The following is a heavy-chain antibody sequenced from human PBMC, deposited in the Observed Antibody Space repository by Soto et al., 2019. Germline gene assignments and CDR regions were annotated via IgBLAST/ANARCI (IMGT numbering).Heavy chain of an antibody. CDR2: ISESGST. Sequence: QVQLQQWGAGLVKPSETLSLSCAVYGQSFSGHSWAWIRQPPGKGLEWIGEISESGSTYYNPSLKSRVTISTDTSKNQFSLKLNSVTAADTAAYFCARGSGIVALPGELEDVNYDFWGQGTLVNVSS. CDR1: GQSFSGHS. V-gene: IGHV4-34*01. CDR3: ARGSGIVALPGELEDVNYDF. J-gene: IGHJ4*02. D-gene: IGHD1-1*01.